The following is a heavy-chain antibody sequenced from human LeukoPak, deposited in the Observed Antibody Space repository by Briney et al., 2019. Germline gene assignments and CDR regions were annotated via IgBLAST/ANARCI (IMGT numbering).Heavy chain of an antibody. D-gene: IGHD4-17*01. Sequence: SETLSLTCTVSGGSISINSYYWGCIRQPPGKGLEWIGSIYYSGSTYYNPSLKSRVTIYVDTSKNQFSLKVTSVTAADTAVYYCARHSYGWHDYWGQGTLVTVSS. CDR1: GGSISINSYY. CDR3: ARHSYGWHDY. CDR2: IYYSGST. V-gene: IGHV4-39*01. J-gene: IGHJ4*02.